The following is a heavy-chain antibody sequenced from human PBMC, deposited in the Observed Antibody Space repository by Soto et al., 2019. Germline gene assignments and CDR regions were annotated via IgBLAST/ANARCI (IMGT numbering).Heavy chain of an antibody. Sequence: ASVKVSCKTSGYTFTGHYIHWVRQAPQQGPEWMGEIGPESGATRYAQKFRGRVTMTMGTSITTVYMELKNLSPDDTAVYYCGRGRSGQIVIFYWGQGTPVTVSS. J-gene: IGHJ4*02. CDR1: GYTFTGHY. CDR2: IGPESGAT. D-gene: IGHD3-3*02. V-gene: IGHV1-2*02. CDR3: GRGRSGQIVIFY.